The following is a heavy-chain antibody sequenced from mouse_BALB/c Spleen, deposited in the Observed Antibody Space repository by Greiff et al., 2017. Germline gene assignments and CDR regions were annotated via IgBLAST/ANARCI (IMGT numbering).Heavy chain of an antibody. D-gene: IGHD2-2*01. CDR1: GFTFSSFG. CDR3: AREGYDDAMDY. V-gene: IGHV5-17*02. CDR2: ISSGSSTI. J-gene: IGHJ4*01. Sequence: EVNVVESGGGLVQPGGSRKLSCAASGFTFSSFGMHWVRQAPEKGLEWVAYISSGSSTIYYADTVKGRFTISRDNPKNTLFLQMTSLRSEDTAMYYCAREGYDDAMDYWGQGTSVTVSS.